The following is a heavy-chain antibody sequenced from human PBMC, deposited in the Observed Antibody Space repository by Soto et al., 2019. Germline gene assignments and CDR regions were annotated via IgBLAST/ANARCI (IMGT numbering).Heavy chain of an antibody. Sequence: PGGSLRLSCSASGFTFSSYDMHWVRQGPGKGLEWVSAIGTAGDTNYAGSVKGRFTISRENAKNSLYLQMNSLRAGATVIYFCARAIGPTLFDYWGQGTLVTVSS. J-gene: IGHJ4*02. CDR1: GFTFSSYD. CDR3: ARAIGPTLFDY. V-gene: IGHV3-13*04. D-gene: IGHD3-22*01. CDR2: IGTAGDT.